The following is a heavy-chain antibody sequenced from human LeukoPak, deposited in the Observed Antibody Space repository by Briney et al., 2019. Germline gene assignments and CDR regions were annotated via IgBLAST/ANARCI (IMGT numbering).Heavy chain of an antibody. CDR3: ARAGGQWLVSDY. J-gene: IGHJ4*02. CDR1: GVTFSSST. V-gene: IGHV3-30*04. D-gene: IGHD6-19*01. Sequence: GGSLRLSCAASGVTFSSSTMHWVRQAPGKGLEGVAVISYDGSNKYYADSVKGRFTISRDNSKTPLYLQMNSLRAEDTAVYYCARAGGQWLVSDYWGQGTLVTVSS. CDR2: ISYDGSNK.